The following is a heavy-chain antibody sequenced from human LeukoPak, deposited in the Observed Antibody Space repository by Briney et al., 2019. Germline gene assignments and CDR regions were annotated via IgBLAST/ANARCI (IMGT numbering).Heavy chain of an antibody. CDR2: ISGSGGST. Sequence: PGGSLRLSCAASGFTFSSYAMSWVRQAPGKGLEWVSAISGSGGSTYYADSVKGRFTISRDNSKNTLYLQMNSLRAEDTAVYYCAKSVAAAGTVPSWFDPWGQGTLVTVSS. CDR3: AKSVAAAGTVPSWFDP. J-gene: IGHJ5*02. CDR1: GFTFSSYA. V-gene: IGHV3-23*01. D-gene: IGHD6-13*01.